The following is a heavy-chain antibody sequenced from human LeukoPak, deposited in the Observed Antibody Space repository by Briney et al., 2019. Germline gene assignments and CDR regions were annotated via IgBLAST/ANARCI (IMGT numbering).Heavy chain of an antibody. CDR2: INHSGST. J-gene: IGHJ4*02. CDR3: ARGMAGDDY. V-gene: IGHV4-30-4*01. Sequence: SQTLSLTCTVSGGSISSGDYYWSWIRQPPGKGLEWIGEINHSGSTNYNPSLKSRVTISVDTSKNQFSLKLSSVTAADTAVYYCARGMAGDDYWGQGTLVTVSS. D-gene: IGHD6-19*01. CDR1: GGSISSGDYY.